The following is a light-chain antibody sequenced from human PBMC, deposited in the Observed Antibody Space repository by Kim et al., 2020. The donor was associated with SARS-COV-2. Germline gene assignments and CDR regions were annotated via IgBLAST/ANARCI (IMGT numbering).Light chain of an antibody. Sequence: DIQMTQSPSSLSASVGDRVTITCRASQGISSYLAWYQQKPGKVPKLLIYAASTLQSGVPSRFSGSGSGTDFTRTISSLQPEDAATYYCQKYNSAPPLTFGGGTKVDIK. CDR2: AAS. CDR1: QGISSY. CDR3: QKYNSAPPLT. V-gene: IGKV1-27*01. J-gene: IGKJ4*01.